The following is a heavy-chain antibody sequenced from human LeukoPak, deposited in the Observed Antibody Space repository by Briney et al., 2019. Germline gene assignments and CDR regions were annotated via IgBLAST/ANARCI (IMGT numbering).Heavy chain of an antibody. CDR3: ARHRYTHNCFPP. V-gene: IGHV4-4*09. CDR1: GGSISNFY. CDR2: IHSSGST. Sequence: SETLSLTCKVSGGSISNFYWSWIRQPPGKGLEWIGFIHSSGSTNYNPSLKSRVTISIDTSKSQFSLNLSSVTAADAAVYYCARHRYTHNCFPPWGQGTLVTVSS. J-gene: IGHJ5*02. D-gene: IGHD1-14*01.